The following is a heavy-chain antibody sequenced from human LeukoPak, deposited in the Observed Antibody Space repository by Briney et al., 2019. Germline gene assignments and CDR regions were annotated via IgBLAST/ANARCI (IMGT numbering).Heavy chain of an antibody. Sequence: SETLSLTCTVSGGSITSYYYTWIRQPPGKGLEWIGYIYYSGNTNYNPSLKSRVTMSLDMSKNQFSLRLTSVSAADTAVYYCAREDSGTSIDYWGQGTLVTVSS. J-gene: IGHJ4*01. CDR3: AREDSGTSIDY. CDR1: GGSITSYY. D-gene: IGHD1-26*01. V-gene: IGHV4-59*01. CDR2: IYYSGNT.